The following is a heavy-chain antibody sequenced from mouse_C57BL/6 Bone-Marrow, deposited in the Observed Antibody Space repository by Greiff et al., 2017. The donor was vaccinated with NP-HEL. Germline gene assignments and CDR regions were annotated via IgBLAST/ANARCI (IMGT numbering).Heavy chain of an antibody. CDR1: GFTFSDYG. CDR3: AKLRSNYAMDY. CDR2: ISSGSSTI. Sequence: EVQLVESGGGLVKPGGSLKLSCAASGFTFSDYGMHWVRQAPEKGLEWVAYISSGSSTIYYADTVKGRFTISRDNAKNTLFLKMTNLRSEDTAMYYCAKLRSNYAMDYWGQGTSVTVSS. V-gene: IGHV5-17*01. D-gene: IGHD1-1*01. J-gene: IGHJ4*01.